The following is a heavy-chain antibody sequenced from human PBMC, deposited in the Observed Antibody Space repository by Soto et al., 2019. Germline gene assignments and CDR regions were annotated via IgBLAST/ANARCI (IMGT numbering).Heavy chain of an antibody. J-gene: IGHJ3*02. CDR1: GGTFSSYT. Sequence: ASVKVSCKASGGTFSSYTISWVRQAPGQGLEWMGRIIPILGIANYAQKFQGRVTITADKSTSTAYMELSSLRSEDTAVYYCARALSLGYGGTGAPVGAFDIWGQGTMVTVSS. CDR3: ARALSLGYGGTGAPVGAFDI. V-gene: IGHV1-69*02. D-gene: IGHD4-17*01. CDR2: IIPILGIA.